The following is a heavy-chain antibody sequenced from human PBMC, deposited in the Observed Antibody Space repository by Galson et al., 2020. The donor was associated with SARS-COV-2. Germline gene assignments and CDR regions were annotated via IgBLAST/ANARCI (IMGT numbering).Heavy chain of an antibody. D-gene: IGHD3-10*01. CDR2: ISYDGSNK. V-gene: IGHV3-30*18. CDR1: GFTFSSYG. CDR3: AKDFVLLWFGEPNAFDI. Sequence: GESLKISCAASGFTFSSYGMHWVRQAPGKGLEWVAVISYDGSNKYYADSVKGRFTISRDNSKNTLYLQMNSLRAEDTAVYYCAKDFVLLWFGEPNAFDIWGQGTMVTVSS. J-gene: IGHJ3*02.